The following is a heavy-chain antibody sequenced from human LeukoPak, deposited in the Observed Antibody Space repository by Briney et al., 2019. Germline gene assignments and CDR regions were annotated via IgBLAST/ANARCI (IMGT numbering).Heavy chain of an antibody. J-gene: IGHJ4*02. CDR1: GFTFSSYG. D-gene: IGHD3-10*01. CDR2: ISYDGSNK. V-gene: IGHV3-30*18. Sequence: PGRSLRLSCAASGFTFSSYGMHWVRQAPGKGLEWVAVISYDGSNKYYADSVKGRFTISRDNSKNTLYLQMNSLRAEDTAVYYCAKDVRRVRGVGVDYWGQGTLVTVS. CDR3: AKDVRRVRGVGVDY.